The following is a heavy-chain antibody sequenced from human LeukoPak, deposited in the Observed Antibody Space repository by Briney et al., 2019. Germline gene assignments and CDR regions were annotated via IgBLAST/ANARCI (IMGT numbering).Heavy chain of an antibody. D-gene: IGHD3-22*01. Sequence: ASVKVSCKASGYTFTGYYMHWVRQAPGQGLEWMGWINPNSGGTNYAQKFQGRVTMTRDTSISTAYMELSRLRSDDTAVYYCARDSSMASSGCFFDWGQGTLVTVSS. V-gene: IGHV1-2*02. J-gene: IGHJ4*02. CDR3: ARDSSMASSGCFFD. CDR2: INPNSGGT. CDR1: GYTFTGYY.